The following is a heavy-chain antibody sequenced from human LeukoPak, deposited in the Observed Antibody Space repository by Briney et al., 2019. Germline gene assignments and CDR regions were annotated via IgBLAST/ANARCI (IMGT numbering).Heavy chain of an antibody. CDR2: IKQDGSEK. J-gene: IGHJ3*02. D-gene: IGHD3-10*01. Sequence: GGSLRLSCAASGFTFSNYWMTWVRQAPGKGLEWVANIKQDGSEKYYVDSVKGRVTISRDNAKNSLYLQMNSLRAEDTAVYYCARDPYYYDSGSFAAFDIWGQGTMVTVSS. CDR1: GFTFSNYW. V-gene: IGHV3-7*01. CDR3: ARDPYYYDSGSFAAFDI.